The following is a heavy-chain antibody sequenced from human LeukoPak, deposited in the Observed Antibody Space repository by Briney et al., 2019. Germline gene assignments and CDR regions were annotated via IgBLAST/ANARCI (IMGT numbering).Heavy chain of an antibody. V-gene: IGHV3-23*01. J-gene: IGHJ6*03. CDR2: ISGSGGST. D-gene: IGHD2-2*01. CDR3: AKDAGIVVVPAAPYYYYYYMDV. CDR1: GFTFSSYA. Sequence: GGSLRLSCAASGFTFSSYAMSWVRQAPGKGLEWVSAISGSGGSTYYADSVKGRFTISRDNSKNTLYLQMNSLRAEDTAVYYCAKDAGIVVVPAAPYYYYYYMDVWGKGTTVTVSS.